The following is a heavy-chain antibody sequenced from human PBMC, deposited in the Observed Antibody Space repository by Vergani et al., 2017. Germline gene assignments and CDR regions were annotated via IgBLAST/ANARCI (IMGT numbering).Heavy chain of an antibody. CDR2: IYTSGST. D-gene: IGHD1-26*01. J-gene: IGHJ4*02. V-gene: IGHV4-61*02. CDR3: ARRVSGELLYYFDY. Sequence: QVQLQESGPGLVKPSQTLSLTCTVSGGSISSGSYYWSWIRQPAGKGLEWIGRIYTSGSTNYNPSLKSRVTISVDTSKNQFSLKLSSVTAADTAVYYCARRVSGELLYYFDYWGQGTLVTVSS. CDR1: GGSISSGSYY.